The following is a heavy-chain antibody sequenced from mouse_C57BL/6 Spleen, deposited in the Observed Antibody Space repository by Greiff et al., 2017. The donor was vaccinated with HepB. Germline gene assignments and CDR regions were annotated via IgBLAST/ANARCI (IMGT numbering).Heavy chain of an antibody. CDR3: ARQTDYYGSSYWYFDV. Sequence: EVKLMESGGDLVKPGGSLKLSCAASGFTFSSYGMSWVRQTPDKRLEWVATLSSGGSYTYYPDSVKGRFTISRDNAKNTLYLQMSSLKSEDTAMYYCARQTDYYGSSYWYFDVWGTGTTVTVSS. J-gene: IGHJ1*03. V-gene: IGHV5-6*01. D-gene: IGHD1-1*01. CDR2: LSSGGSYT. CDR1: GFTFSSYG.